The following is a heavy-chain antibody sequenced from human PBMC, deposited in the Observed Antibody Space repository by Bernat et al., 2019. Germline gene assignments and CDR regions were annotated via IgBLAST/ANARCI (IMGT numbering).Heavy chain of an antibody. V-gene: IGHV4-34*01. CDR2: INHSGGT. CDR1: RGSLSGYY. D-gene: IGHD2/OR15-2a*01. CDR3: AKRGFPRAFDV. J-gene: IGHJ3*01. Sequence: QVQLQQWGAGLLKPSGTLSLTCAVYRGSLSGYYWSWIRQPPGKGLEWIGEINHSGGTNYNPSLKSRVTISVDTSKSQFSLKLNSVTADDTAVYYCAKRGFPRAFDVGGQGTMVTFSS.